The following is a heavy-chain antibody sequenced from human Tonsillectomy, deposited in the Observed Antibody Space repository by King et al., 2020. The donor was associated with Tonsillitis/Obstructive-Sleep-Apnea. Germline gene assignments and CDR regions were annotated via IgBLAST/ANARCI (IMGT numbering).Heavy chain of an antibody. V-gene: IGHV4-39*01. CDR3: ARRGVAIRDAFDI. Sequence: QLQESGPGLVKPSETLSLTCTVSGGSISSSSYSWGWIRQPPGKGLEWIGSIYYSGTTYYNPSLKSRVTISVDTSKSQFSLKLSSVTAADTAVYYCARRGVAIRDAFDIWGQGTMVTVSS. CDR2: IYYSGTT. J-gene: IGHJ3*02. CDR1: GGSISSSSYS. D-gene: IGHD2-21*01.